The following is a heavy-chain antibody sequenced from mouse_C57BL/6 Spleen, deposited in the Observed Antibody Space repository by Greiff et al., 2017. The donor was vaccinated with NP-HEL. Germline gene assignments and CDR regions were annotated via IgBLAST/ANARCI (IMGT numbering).Heavy chain of an antibody. CDR3: ARSLGVRPDYFDY. Sequence: EVKLQESGPELVKPGASVKISCKASGYSFTDYNMNWVKQSHGKSLEWIGVINPNYGTTSYNQKFKGKATLTVDQSSSTAYMQLNSLTSEDSAVYYCARSLGVRPDYFDYWGQGTTLTVSS. J-gene: IGHJ2*01. V-gene: IGHV1-39*01. CDR1: GYSFTDYN. CDR2: INPNYGTT. D-gene: IGHD3-3*01.